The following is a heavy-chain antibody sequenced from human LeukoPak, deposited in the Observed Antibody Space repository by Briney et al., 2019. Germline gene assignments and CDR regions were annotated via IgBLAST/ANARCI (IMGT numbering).Heavy chain of an antibody. CDR2: ISGSGGNT. V-gene: IGHV3-23*01. CDR3: AKRGAVAGPKTPYFDY. CDR1: GFTFSSHA. D-gene: IGHD6-19*01. J-gene: IGHJ4*02. Sequence: GGSLRLSCAASGFTFSSHAMSWVRQAPGKGLEWVSAISGSGGNTYYADSVKGRFTISRDNSKNTLYLQMNSLRAEDTAVYYCAKRGAVAGPKTPYFDYWGQGTLVTVSS.